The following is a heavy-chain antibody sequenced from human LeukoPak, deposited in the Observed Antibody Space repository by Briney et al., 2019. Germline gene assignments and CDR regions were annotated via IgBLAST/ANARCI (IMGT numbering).Heavy chain of an antibody. V-gene: IGHV5-10-1*01. CDR1: GHNLATHY. CDR3: ARRPGGVLADTDFLES. CDR2: IDPDDSYT. J-gene: IGHJ4*02. Sequence: GESLKISCKDSGHNLATHYINWVRQMSGKGLEWMGRIDPDDSYTNYSPAFRGRVKMSADKSSRTAYLQWSSLEASDTAMYYCARRPGGVLADTDFLESWGQGTLVIVSS. D-gene: IGHD3-3*01.